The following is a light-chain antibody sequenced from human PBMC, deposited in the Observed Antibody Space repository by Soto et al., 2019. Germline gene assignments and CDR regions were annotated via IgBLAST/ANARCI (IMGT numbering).Light chain of an antibody. V-gene: IGKV1-5*01. J-gene: IGKJ1*01. CDR1: ESIDNW. CDR2: AAS. Sequence: IPMTQSPSTLSASAGDTVTITCRASESIDNWLAWYQQKPGKAPKLLLFAASTLVGGVPSRFSGRGSGTEFTLTISSLQADDFATYYCQQYHTDWTFGQGTKVDI. CDR3: QQYHTDWT.